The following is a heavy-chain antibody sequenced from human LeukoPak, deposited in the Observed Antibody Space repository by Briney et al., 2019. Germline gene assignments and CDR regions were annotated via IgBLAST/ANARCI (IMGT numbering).Heavy chain of an antibody. CDR1: GGSFSGYY. CDR3: ARVKVAATADYYGMGV. D-gene: IGHD2-15*01. V-gene: IGHV4-34*01. Sequence: SETLSLTCAVYGGSFSGYYWSWIRQPPGKGLEWIGEINHSGSTNYNPSLKSRVTISVDTSKNQFSLKLSSVTAADTAVYYCARVKVAATADYYGMGVWGQGTTVTVSS. J-gene: IGHJ6*02. CDR2: INHSGST.